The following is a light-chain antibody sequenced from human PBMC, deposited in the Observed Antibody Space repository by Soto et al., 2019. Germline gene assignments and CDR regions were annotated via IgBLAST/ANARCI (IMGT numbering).Light chain of an antibody. V-gene: IGKV3D-15*01. CDR3: EQYKDWPPLT. CDR2: GAS. Sequence: EIVMTQSPVTLSASPGERVTLSCRASQSVNINLAWYQQRPGQAPSVHIYGASNRASGIPDRLSCSGSGTDFSLPISSLEPDDFALYYCEQYKDWPPLTFGGGTRVEIK. CDR1: QSVNIN. J-gene: IGKJ4*01.